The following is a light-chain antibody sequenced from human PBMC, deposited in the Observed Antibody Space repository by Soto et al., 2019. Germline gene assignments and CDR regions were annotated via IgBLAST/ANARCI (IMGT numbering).Light chain of an antibody. CDR3: CSYAGTNTWV. Sequence: QAVVTQPASVSGSPGQSITISCTGTSTNVGSSNFVSWYQQYPGKAPRLVIYDGSKRPSGVSIRFSGSKSGNTASLTISGLQTEDEADYYCCSYAGTNTWVFGGGTKLTVL. CDR1: STNVGSSNF. J-gene: IGLJ2*01. CDR2: DGS. V-gene: IGLV2-23*01.